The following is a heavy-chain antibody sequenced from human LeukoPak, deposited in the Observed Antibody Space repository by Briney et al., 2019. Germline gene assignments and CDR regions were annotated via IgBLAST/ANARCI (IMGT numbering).Heavy chain of an antibody. J-gene: IGHJ3*02. Sequence: GGSLRLSCAASGFTFNTYAMTWVRQVPGKGLEWVSGIHGSGETTYYADSVKGRFTISRDNSREMLYLQMNSLRVEDTAVYYCAKDPNGDYVGAFDSWGQGTMVTVSS. CDR3: AKDPNGDYVGAFDS. V-gene: IGHV3-23*01. CDR2: IHGSGETT. CDR1: GFTFNTYA. D-gene: IGHD4-17*01.